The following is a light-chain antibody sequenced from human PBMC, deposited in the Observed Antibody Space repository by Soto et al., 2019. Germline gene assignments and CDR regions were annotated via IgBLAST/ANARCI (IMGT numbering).Light chain of an antibody. CDR3: QHYNSYSEA. Sequence: DIQMTQSPSTLSGSVGDRVTITCRASQTISSWLAWYQQKPGKAPKLLIYKASTLNSGVPSRFSGSGSVTEFTLTISSLQPDDFATYYGQHYNSYSEAVGQGTKVELK. CDR1: QTISSW. J-gene: IGKJ1*01. CDR2: KAS. V-gene: IGKV1-5*03.